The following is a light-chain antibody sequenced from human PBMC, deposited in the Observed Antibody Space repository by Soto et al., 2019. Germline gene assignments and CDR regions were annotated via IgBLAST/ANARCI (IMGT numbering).Light chain of an antibody. J-gene: IGKJ2*01. Sequence: EIVLTQSPCTLSFSPGERATLSCRASQSVSSSYLAWYQQKPGQAPRLLIYGASSRATGIPDRFSGSGSGTDFTLTISRLEPEDFAVYYCQQYGSSPYTFGQGTQLEIK. CDR2: GAS. V-gene: IGKV3-20*01. CDR1: QSVSSSY. CDR3: QQYGSSPYT.